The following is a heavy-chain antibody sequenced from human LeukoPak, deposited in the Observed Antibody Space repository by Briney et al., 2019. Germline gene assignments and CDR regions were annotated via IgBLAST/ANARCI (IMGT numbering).Heavy chain of an antibody. CDR3: ARGPGYYDSSGYYEI. V-gene: IGHV4-39*01. J-gene: IGHJ4*02. CDR1: GGPISSNDYY. CDR2: IFYSGST. D-gene: IGHD3-22*01. Sequence: PSETLSLTCTVSGGPISSNDYYWGWIRQSPGTGLEWIANIFYSGSTHYNPSLKSRVSISVDTSKNQFSLKLSSVTAADTAVYYCARGPGYYDSSGYYEIWGQGTLVTVSS.